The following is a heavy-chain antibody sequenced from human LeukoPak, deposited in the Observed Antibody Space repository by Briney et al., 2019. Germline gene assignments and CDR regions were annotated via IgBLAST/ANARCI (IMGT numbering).Heavy chain of an antibody. CDR2: ISAYNGNT. CDR1: GYTFTSYG. CDR3: ARGYSSSFFGYYYYMDV. V-gene: IGHV1-18*01. Sequence: ASVKVSCKASGYTFTSYGISWVRQAPGQGLEWMGWISAYNGNTNYAQKLQGRVTMTTDTSTSTAYMELRSLRSDDTAVYYCARGYSSSFFGYYYYMDVWGKGTTVTVSS. D-gene: IGHD6-6*01. J-gene: IGHJ6*03.